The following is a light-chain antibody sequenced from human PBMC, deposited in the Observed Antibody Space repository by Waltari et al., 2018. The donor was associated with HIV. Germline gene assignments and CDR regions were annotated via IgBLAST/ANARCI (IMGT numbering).Light chain of an antibody. Sequence: YELTQPPSMSVSPGQTARITCSGDALPKHYAYWYQPKPAQAPVFIRYKDTERHSGIPEQFSGSTSGTIATLTISGVQSEDEAAYYCQSADSSGIYEIFGGGTKVIVL. V-gene: IGLV3-25*03. CDR1: ALPKHY. J-gene: IGLJ2*01. CDR2: KDT. CDR3: QSADSSGIYEI.